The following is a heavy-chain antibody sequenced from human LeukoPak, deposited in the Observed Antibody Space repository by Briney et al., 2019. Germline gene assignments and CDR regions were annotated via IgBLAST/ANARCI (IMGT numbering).Heavy chain of an antibody. J-gene: IGHJ2*01. CDR3: TTYSSNRYWYFDL. CDR1: GFTFSGSA. D-gene: IGHD6-13*01. CDR2: IRSKANSYAT. Sequence: PGGSLRLSCAASGFTFSGSAMHWVRQASGKGLEWVGRIRSKANSYATAYAASVKGRFTISRDDSKNTACLQMNSLKTEDTAVYYCTTYSSNRYWYFDLWGRGTLVTVSS. V-gene: IGHV3-73*01.